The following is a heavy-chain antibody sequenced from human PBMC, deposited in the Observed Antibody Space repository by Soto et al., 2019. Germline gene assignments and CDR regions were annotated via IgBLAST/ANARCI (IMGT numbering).Heavy chain of an antibody. CDR1: GYDFSSYW. Sequence: EVQLVQSGAEVKKPGESLKISCKVSGYDFSSYWIAWVRQMPGKGLEWMGIIYPSDSDTRYSPSFQGQVTISADKSISTAYLQWSSLKASDTAMYYCARQEGPVTTYYYYGMDVWGQGTTVTVSS. D-gene: IGHD4-17*01. V-gene: IGHV5-51*01. J-gene: IGHJ6*02. CDR3: ARQEGPVTTYYYYGMDV. CDR2: IYPSDSDT.